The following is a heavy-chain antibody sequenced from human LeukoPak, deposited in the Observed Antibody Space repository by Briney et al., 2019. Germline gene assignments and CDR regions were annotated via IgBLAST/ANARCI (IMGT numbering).Heavy chain of an antibody. CDR3: ARRRFFYSPDDY. Sequence: ASVKVSCKASGYTFTDYYMHWVRQAPGQGLEWMGWINPHSGGTDHAQKFQGRVTMTRDTSISTAYMELSRLRSDDTAVYYCARRRFFYSPDDYWGQGTLVTVSS. J-gene: IGHJ4*02. CDR1: GYTFTDYY. D-gene: IGHD2/OR15-2a*01. V-gene: IGHV1-2*02. CDR2: INPHSGGT.